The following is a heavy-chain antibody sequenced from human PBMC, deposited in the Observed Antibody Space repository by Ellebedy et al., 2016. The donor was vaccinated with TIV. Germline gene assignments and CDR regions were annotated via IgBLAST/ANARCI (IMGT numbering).Heavy chain of an antibody. V-gene: IGHV3-11*04. Sequence: PGGSLRLSCAASGFTFSDYYMSWIRQAPGKGLEWVSYISRSSTTILYADSVKGRFTISRDNAKSSLYLQMISLRDEDTALYYCARDKGTTAHDGRPDDAFDIWGQGTMVTVS. J-gene: IGHJ3*02. CDR1: GFTFSDYY. CDR2: ISRSSTTI. D-gene: IGHD3-22*01. CDR3: ARDKGTTAHDGRPDDAFDI.